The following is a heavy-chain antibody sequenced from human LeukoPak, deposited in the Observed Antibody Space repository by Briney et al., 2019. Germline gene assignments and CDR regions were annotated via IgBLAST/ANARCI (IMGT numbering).Heavy chain of an antibody. CDR2: IYTSGST. CDR3: ARHQGTVAGRLFDY. J-gene: IGHJ4*02. D-gene: IGHD6-19*01. Sequence: SETLSLTCTVSGGSISSYYWSWIRQPAGKGLEWIGRIYTSGSTYYNPSLKSRVTISVDTSKNQFSLKLSSVTAADTAVYYCARHQGTVAGRLFDYWGQGTLVTVSS. V-gene: IGHV4-4*07. CDR1: GGSISSYY.